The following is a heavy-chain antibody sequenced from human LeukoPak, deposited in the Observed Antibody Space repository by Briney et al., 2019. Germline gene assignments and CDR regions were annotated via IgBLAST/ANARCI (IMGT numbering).Heavy chain of an antibody. V-gene: IGHV3-53*01. J-gene: IGHJ3*02. D-gene: IGHD6-25*01. CDR2: IYRDGST. Sequence: GGSLRLSCIASEFTVSSNYMSWVRQAPGKGLEWVSIIYRDGSTYYADSVKGRFTISRDNSKNTVYLQMNSLRAVDTAVYYCARVEAAYDAFDIWGQGTMVTVSS. CDR1: EFTVSSNY. CDR3: ARVEAAYDAFDI.